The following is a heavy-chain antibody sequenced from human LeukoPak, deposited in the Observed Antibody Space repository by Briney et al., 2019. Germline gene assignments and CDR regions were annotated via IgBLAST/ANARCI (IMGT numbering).Heavy chain of an antibody. V-gene: IGHV4-38-2*02. J-gene: IGHJ4*02. CDR3: AREGSLWFGVQATDEIHFDY. CDR1: GYSISSGSY. CDR2: IYHSGST. D-gene: IGHD3-10*01. Sequence: SETLSLTCTVSGYSISSGSYWGWIRQPPGKGLEWIGSIYHSGSTHYNPSLKSRVTTSVDTSKNQFSLELRSVTAADTAVYYCAREGSLWFGVQATDEIHFDYWGQGTLVTVSS.